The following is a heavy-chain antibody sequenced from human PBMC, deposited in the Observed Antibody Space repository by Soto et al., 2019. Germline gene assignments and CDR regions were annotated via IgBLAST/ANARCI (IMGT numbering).Heavy chain of an antibody. Sequence: PGGSLRLSCAXSGFTCGGYSMNWVRQGPGXXLEXXSSISTGSYYTYYADPVKGRFTISRDNAKNSLYLQMNSLRAEDTAIYYCARDRDSSGWYNWFDPWGQGTLVTVSS. CDR3: ARDRDSSGWYNWFDP. V-gene: IGHV3-21*01. D-gene: IGHD6-19*01. CDR1: GFTCGGYS. CDR2: ISTGSYYT. J-gene: IGHJ5*02.